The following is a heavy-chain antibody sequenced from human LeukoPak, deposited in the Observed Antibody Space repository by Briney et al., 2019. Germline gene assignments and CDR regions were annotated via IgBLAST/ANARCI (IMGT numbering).Heavy chain of an antibody. CDR3: ARAELLSSPGIYY. CDR1: GSTISSYY. J-gene: IGHJ4*02. CDR2: IYYSGST. V-gene: IGHV4-59*01. Sequence: SETLSLTCTVTGSTISSYYWDWIRQPPGKGLAGMGSIYYSGSTNKNPSLKGRVTISVDTSKNQFSLRLTSVTAADTAVYYCARAELLSSPGIYYWGQGTLVTVSS. D-gene: IGHD2-15*01.